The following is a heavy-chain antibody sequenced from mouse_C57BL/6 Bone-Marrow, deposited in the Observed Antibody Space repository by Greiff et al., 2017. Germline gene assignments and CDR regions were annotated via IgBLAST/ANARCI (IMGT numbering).Heavy chain of an antibody. J-gene: IGHJ4*01. D-gene: IGHD4-1*01. CDR1: GFTFSSYG. CDR2: ISSGGSYT. Sequence: VQLKESGGDLVKPGGSLKLSCAASGFTFSSYGMSWVRQTPDKRLEWVATISSGGSYTYYPDSVKGRFTISRDNAKNTLYLQMSSLKSEDTAMYYCASLGCSDAMDYWGQGTLVTVSS. CDR3: ASLGCSDAMDY. V-gene: IGHV5-6*01.